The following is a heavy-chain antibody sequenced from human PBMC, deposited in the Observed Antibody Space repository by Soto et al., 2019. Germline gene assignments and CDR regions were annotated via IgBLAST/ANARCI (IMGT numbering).Heavy chain of an antibody. CDR1: GFTFSSYG. V-gene: IGHV3-33*01. CDR2: IWYDGSNK. Sequence: GGSLRLSCAASGFTFSSYGMHWVRQAPGKGLEWVAVIWYDGSNKYYADSVKGRFTISRDNSKNTLYLQMNSLRAEDTAVYYCATTPATVTTLPDYWGQGTLVTVSS. CDR3: ATTPATVTTLPDY. J-gene: IGHJ4*02. D-gene: IGHD4-17*01.